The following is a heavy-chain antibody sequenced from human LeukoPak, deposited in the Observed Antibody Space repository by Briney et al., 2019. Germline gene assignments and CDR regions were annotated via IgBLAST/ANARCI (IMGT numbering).Heavy chain of an antibody. CDR2: INPDGRDT. V-gene: IGHV3-7*01. J-gene: IGHJ1*01. CDR1: GLTFSSSW. Sequence: GGSLRLSCAVSGLTFSSSWMDWVRQAPGKGLEWVAHINPDGRDTYYVDSVKGRFTISRDNAQNSMYLQMNSLRVEDTAVYYCTSWGDTTAEYFQRWGQGTLVTVSS. D-gene: IGHD2-21*02. CDR3: TSWGDTTAEYFQR.